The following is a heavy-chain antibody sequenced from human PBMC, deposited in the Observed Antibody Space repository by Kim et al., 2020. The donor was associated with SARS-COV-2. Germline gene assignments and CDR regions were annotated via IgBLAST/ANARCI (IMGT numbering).Heavy chain of an antibody. Sequence: GGSLRLSCAASGFTFSSYSMNWVRQAPGKGLEWVSSISSSSSYIYYADSVKGRFTISRDNAKNSLYLQMNSLRAEDTAVYYCARVSNDYGGNFHGMDVWGQGTTVTVSS. V-gene: IGHV3-21*01. D-gene: IGHD4-17*01. CDR1: GFTFSSYS. CDR2: ISSSSSYI. J-gene: IGHJ6*02. CDR3: ARVSNDYGGNFHGMDV.